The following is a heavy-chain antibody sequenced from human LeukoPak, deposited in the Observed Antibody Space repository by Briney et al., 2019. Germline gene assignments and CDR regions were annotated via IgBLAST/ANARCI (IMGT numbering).Heavy chain of an antibody. D-gene: IGHD2-2*01. CDR2: IYTSGST. J-gene: IGHJ3*02. CDR1: GGSISSDNYY. Sequence: SETLSLTCTVSGGSISSDNYYWSWIRQPAGKGLEWIGRIYTSGSTNYNPSLKSRVTISVDTSKNQFSLKLSSVTAADTAVYYCARYCNEDYVSDSPVVPAATGVDAFDIWGQGTMVTVSS. V-gene: IGHV4-61*02. CDR3: ARYCNEDYVSDSPVVPAATGVDAFDI.